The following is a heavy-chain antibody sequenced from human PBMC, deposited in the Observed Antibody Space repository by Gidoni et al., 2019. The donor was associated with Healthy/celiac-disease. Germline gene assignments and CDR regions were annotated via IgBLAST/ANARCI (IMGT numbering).Heavy chain of an antibody. V-gene: IGHV3-64D*06. D-gene: IGHD3-10*01. Sequence: EVQLVESGGGLVQPGGSLRLSCSASGFPFSTYAMHWVRQAPGKGLEYVSAISSNGGSKYYADSVKGRFTISRDNSKNTLYLQMSSLRAEDTAVYYCVKSRGRLVPFDYWGQGTLVTVSS. J-gene: IGHJ4*02. CDR3: VKSRGRLVPFDY. CDR1: GFPFSTYA. CDR2: ISSNGGSK.